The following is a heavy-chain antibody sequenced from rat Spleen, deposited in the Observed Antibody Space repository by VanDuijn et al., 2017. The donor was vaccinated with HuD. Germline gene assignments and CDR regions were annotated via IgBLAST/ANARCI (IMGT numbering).Heavy chain of an antibody. Sequence: EVQLVESGGGLVQPGRSLKLSCAASGFTFSNYGMAWVRQAPTKGLEWVATISYDGSSTYYRDSVKGRFTISRDNAKSSLYLQMDSLRSEDTATYYCTTIAADFDFWGPGTMVTVSS. CDR1: GFTFSNYG. J-gene: IGHJ1*01. D-gene: IGHD1-2*01. CDR3: TTIAADFDF. CDR2: ISYDGSST. V-gene: IGHV5-29*01.